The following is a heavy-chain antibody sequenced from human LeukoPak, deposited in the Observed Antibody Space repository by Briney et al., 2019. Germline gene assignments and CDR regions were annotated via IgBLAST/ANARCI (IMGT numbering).Heavy chain of an antibody. CDR3: ARDRSAFYGGNSGYFDY. CDR1: GYTFTSYG. D-gene: IGHD4-23*01. CDR2: ISAYNGNT. J-gene: IGHJ4*02. Sequence: ASVKVSCKASGYTFTSYGISWVRQAPGQGLEWMGWISAYNGNTNYAQKLQGRVTMTTDTSTSTAYMELRSLRSEDTAVYYCARDRSAFYGGNSGYFDYWGQGTLVTVSS. V-gene: IGHV1-18*01.